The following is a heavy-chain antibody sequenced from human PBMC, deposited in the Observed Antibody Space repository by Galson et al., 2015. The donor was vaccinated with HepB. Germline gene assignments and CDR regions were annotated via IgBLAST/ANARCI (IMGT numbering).Heavy chain of an antibody. CDR2: ISAYNGNT. Sequence: SVKVSCKASGYTFTSYGISWVRQAPGQGLEWMGWISAYNGNTNYAQKLQGRVTMTTDTSTSTAYMELRSLRSDDTAVYCCARLYCSGGSCYGFRFDPWGQGTLVTVSS. V-gene: IGHV1-18*01. J-gene: IGHJ5*02. CDR1: GYTFTSYG. D-gene: IGHD2-15*01. CDR3: ARLYCSGGSCYGFRFDP.